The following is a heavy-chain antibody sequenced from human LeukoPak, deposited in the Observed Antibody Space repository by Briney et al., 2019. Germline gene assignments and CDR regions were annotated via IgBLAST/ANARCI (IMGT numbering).Heavy chain of an antibody. CDR1: GDSISSYY. CDR3: ARETSLAGFASGLGFNY. D-gene: IGHD6-19*01. J-gene: IGHJ4*02. Sequence: SETLSLTCAVSGDSISSYYWGWIRQPPGKGLEWIGYIYYTGSTNSNPSLKSRVTMSVDTSKNHFSLKLTSVTAADTATYYCARETSLAGFASGLGFNYWGQGILVSVSS. CDR2: IYYTGST. V-gene: IGHV4-59*01.